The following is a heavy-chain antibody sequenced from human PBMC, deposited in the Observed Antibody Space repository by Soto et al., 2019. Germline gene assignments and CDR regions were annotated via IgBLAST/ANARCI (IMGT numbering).Heavy chain of an antibody. J-gene: IGHJ4*02. Sequence: WGSLSLSCAASGFTFISYAMSWVRQAPGKGLEWVSAISGSGGSTYYADSVKGRFTISRDNSKNTLYLQMNSLRSEDTAVYYCAGGGYSYGNLDYWGQGTLVTVSS. CDR3: AGGGYSYGNLDY. D-gene: IGHD5-18*01. CDR2: ISGSGGST. V-gene: IGHV3-23*01. CDR1: GFTFISYA.